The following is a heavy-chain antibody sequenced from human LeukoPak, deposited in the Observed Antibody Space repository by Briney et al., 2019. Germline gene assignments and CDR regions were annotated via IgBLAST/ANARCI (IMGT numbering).Heavy chain of an antibody. V-gene: IGHV1-24*01. CDR1: GYILTELS. D-gene: IGHD5-12*01. CDR2: FDPEDGET. Sequence: GASVKVSCKVSGYILTELSMHWVRQAPGKGLEWMGGFDPEDGETIYAQKFQGRVTMTEDTSTDTAYMELSSLRSEDTAVYYCATAADIVATIPFDYWGQGTLVTVSS. CDR3: ATAADIVATIPFDY. J-gene: IGHJ4*02.